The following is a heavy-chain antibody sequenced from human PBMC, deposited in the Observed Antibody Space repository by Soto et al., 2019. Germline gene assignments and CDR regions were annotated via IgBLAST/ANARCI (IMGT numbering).Heavy chain of an antibody. D-gene: IGHD3-10*01. CDR1: GGSISSGDYY. CDR3: ARDRYYGSGTYYNFYYGMDV. Sequence: QVQLQESGPGLVKPSQTLSLTCSVSGGSISSGDYYGNGIGQPPGRGLGGIGYIYYSGNTYYNPSLRSRVTISLDRSENQFSLKLSFVTAADTAVYYCARDRYYGSGTYYNFYYGMDVWGQGTTVTVSS. CDR2: IYYSGNT. J-gene: IGHJ6*02. V-gene: IGHV4-30-4*01.